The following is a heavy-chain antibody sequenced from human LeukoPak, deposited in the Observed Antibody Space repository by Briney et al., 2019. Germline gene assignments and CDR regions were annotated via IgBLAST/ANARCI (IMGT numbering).Heavy chain of an antibody. CDR3: ARRVVFSTSHTFDI. D-gene: IGHD2-21*01. V-gene: IGHV3-11*01. CDR1: GFTFSDYH. Sequence: GGSLRLSCAASGFTFSDYHMSWIRQAPGKGLEWISYIYNSGSNVYYADSVKGRFTISRDNAKNSLYLQMTSLRAEDTAVYYCARRVVFSTSHTFDIWGQGTMVTVSS. J-gene: IGHJ3*02. CDR2: IYNSGSNV.